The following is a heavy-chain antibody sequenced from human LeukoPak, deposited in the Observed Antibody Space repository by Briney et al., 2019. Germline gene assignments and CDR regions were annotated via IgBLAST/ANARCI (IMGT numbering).Heavy chain of an antibody. CDR1: GDSITGFY. V-gene: IGHV4-59*08. CDR3: TRRRWTFDY. Sequence: SETLSLTCTVSGDSITGFYWSWIRQPPGEGLEWIGYIHSSGSTYYNPSLKSRVTISVDTSKNQFSLKLSSVTAADTAFYYCTRRRWTFDYWGQGTLVTVSS. CDR2: IHSSGST. D-gene: IGHD3/OR15-3a*01. J-gene: IGHJ4*02.